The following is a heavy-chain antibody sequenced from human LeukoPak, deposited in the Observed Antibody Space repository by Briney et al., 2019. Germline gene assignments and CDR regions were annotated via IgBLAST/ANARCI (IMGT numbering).Heavy chain of an antibody. J-gene: IGHJ4*02. D-gene: IGHD3-10*01. Sequence: PSETLSLTCAVSGVSISSNLWWTWVRQPPGKGLEWIAEIHHSGSINYNPSLKGRVTISVDKAKNQFSLNLNSVTAADTAVYYCARDRVLWFGGLFGYWGQGTLVTVSS. CDR2: IHHSGSI. V-gene: IGHV4-4*02. CDR3: ARDRVLWFGGLFGY. CDR1: GVSISSNLW.